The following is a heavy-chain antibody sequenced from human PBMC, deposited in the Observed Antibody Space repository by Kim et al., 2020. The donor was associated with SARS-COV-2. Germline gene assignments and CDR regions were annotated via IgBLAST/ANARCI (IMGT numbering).Heavy chain of an antibody. D-gene: IGHD6-13*01. J-gene: IGHJ6*02. CDR3: ARDRGQQLVHGPYYYYGMDV. Sequence: RFSISRDNSKNTLYLQMNSLRAEDTAVYYCARDRGQQLVHGPYYYYGMDVWGQGTTVTVSS. V-gene: IGHV3-30*07.